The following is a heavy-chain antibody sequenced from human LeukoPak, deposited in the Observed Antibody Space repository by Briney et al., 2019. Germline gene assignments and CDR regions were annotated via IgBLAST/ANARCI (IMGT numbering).Heavy chain of an antibody. CDR2: MSYEGSNK. Sequence: GGSLRLSCAASGFTFRSHAMHWVRQAPGKGLEWVAVMSYEGSNKYYADSVKGRFTISRDNSKNTLYLQMNSLRAEDTAVYYCARAGSSGFFGELGGFAENPKAYYFDYWGQGTLVTVSS. V-gene: IGHV3-30*16. D-gene: IGHD3-22*01. J-gene: IGHJ4*02. CDR1: GFTFRSHA. CDR3: ARAGSSGFFGELGGFAENPKAYYFDY.